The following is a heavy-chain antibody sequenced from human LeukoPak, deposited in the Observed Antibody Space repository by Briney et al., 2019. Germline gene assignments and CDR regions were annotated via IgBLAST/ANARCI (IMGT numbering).Heavy chain of an antibody. D-gene: IGHD6-13*01. J-gene: IGHJ5*02. CDR2: ISGSGGST. V-gene: IGHV3-23*01. CDR1: GFTFSSYA. Sequence: GGSLRLSCAASGFTFSSYAMSWVRQAPGKGLEWVSAISGSGGSTYYADSVKGRFTISRDNSKNTLYLQMNSLRAEDTAAYYCAKVGESSSWANWFDPWGQGTLVTVSS. CDR3: AKVGESSSWANWFDP.